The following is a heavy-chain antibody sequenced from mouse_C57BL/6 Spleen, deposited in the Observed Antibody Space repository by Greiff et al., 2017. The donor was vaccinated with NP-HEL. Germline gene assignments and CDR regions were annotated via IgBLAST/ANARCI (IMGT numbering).Heavy chain of an antibody. CDR2: IDPSDSYT. Sequence: QVQLQQPGAELVMPGASVKLSCKASGYTFTSYWMHWVKQRPGQGLEWIGEIDPSDSYTNYNQKFKGKSTLTVDKSSSTAYMQLSSLTSEDSAVYYCARWDGKGWFAYWGQGTLVTVSA. V-gene: IGHV1-69*01. J-gene: IGHJ3*01. CDR1: GYTFTSYW. D-gene: IGHD2-3*01. CDR3: ARWDGKGWFAY.